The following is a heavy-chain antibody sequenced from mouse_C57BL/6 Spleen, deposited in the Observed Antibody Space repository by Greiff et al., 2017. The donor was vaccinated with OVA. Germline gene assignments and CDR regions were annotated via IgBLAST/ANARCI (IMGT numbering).Heavy chain of an antibody. CDR2: IDPEDGDT. J-gene: IGHJ3*01. D-gene: IGHD2-10*02. CDR1: GFNIKDYY. V-gene: IGHV14-1*01. CDR3: TTGGVYGNPAWFAY. Sequence: EVQLQQSGAELVRPGASVKLSCTASGFNIKDYYMHWVKQRPEQGLEWIGRIDPEDGDTEYAPKFQGKATMTADTSSNTAYLQLSSLTSEDTAVYYCTTGGVYGNPAWFAYWGQGTLVTVSA.